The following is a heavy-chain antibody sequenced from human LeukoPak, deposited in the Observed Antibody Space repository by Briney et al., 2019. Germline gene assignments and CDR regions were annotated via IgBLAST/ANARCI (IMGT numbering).Heavy chain of an antibody. CDR1: GGSISSSNW. CDR3: ASNRYYGSGNAPL. V-gene: IGHV4-4*02. Sequence: SETLSLTCAVSGGSISSSNWWSWVRQPPGKGLEWIGEIHHSGSTNYSPSLKSRVTISVDKSKNQFSLKLSSVTAANTAVYYCASNRYYGSGNAPLWGQGTLVTVSS. CDR2: IHHSGST. D-gene: IGHD3-10*01. J-gene: IGHJ4*02.